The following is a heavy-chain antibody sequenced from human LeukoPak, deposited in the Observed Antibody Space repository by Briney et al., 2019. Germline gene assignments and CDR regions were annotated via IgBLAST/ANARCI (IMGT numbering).Heavy chain of an antibody. D-gene: IGHD3-16*01. CDR1: GYTFISYG. CDR3: ARAGDEVPTYFDY. Sequence: ASVKVSCKASGYTFISYGMSWIRQAPGQGLEWMGWISAYNVNTKYAQKFQGRVTMTTDTSTTTACMDLRSLTSDDTAVYYCARAGDEVPTYFDYWGQGTLVTVSS. J-gene: IGHJ4*02. CDR2: ISAYNVNT. V-gene: IGHV1-18*01.